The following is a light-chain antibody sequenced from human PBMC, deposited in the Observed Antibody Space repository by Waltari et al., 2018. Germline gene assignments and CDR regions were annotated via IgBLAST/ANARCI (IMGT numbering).Light chain of an antibody. Sequence: QSALTQPRSVSGSPGQSVTISCTGSSSDVGAYDRVPWYQQHADGVPRLIIFDVHKRPPGVPDRFTGSKSGNTASLAISGLQVEDEGDYYCCSHRQPYTFLFGGGTKLTVL. CDR2: DVH. CDR3: CSHRQPYTFL. J-gene: IGLJ2*01. CDR1: SSDVGAYDR. V-gene: IGLV2-11*01.